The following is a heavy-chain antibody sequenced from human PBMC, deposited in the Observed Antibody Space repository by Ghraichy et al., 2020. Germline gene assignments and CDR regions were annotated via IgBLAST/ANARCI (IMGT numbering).Heavy chain of an antibody. CDR3: ARDLYGFVGEGNAFDI. V-gene: IGHV3-33*01. J-gene: IGHJ3*02. D-gene: IGHD3-10*01. CDR1: GFTFSNYG. CDR2: IWYDGSNK. Sequence: GESLNISCGASGFTFSNYGMHWVRQAPGKGLEWVAGIWYDGSNKYYADSVKGRFTISRDNSKNTLYLQMNILRAEDTAVYYCARDLYGFVGEGNAFDIWGKGTMVTVSS.